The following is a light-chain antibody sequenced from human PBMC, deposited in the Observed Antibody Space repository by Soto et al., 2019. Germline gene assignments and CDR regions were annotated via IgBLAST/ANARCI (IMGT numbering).Light chain of an antibody. J-gene: IGLJ1*01. CDR3: VSHISVAYRSIYV. V-gene: IGLV2-14*01. Sequence: QSVLTQPVSVSGSPGQSITISCTGTSSDIGVYDYVSWYQQHPGKAPKLIIYEVTNRPSGLSNRFSGSKSDNTASLTISGLQAEDEADYYCVSHISVAYRSIYVFGTGTKLTVL. CDR2: EVT. CDR1: SSDIGVYDY.